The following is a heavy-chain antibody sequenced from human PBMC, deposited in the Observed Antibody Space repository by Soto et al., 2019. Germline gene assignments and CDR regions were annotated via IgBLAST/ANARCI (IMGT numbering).Heavy chain of an antibody. CDR3: ARPNYDILTGYNWFDP. CDR2: ISYSGST. V-gene: IGHV4-30-4*01. D-gene: IGHD3-9*01. J-gene: IGHJ5*02. CDR1: GGSISSGNYY. Sequence: PSETLSLTCTVSGGSISSGNYYWSWIRQPPGKGLEWIGFISYSGSTNYNPSLKSRVTISVDTSKNQFSLKLSSVTAADTAVYYCARPNYDILTGYNWFDPWGQGTLVTVSS.